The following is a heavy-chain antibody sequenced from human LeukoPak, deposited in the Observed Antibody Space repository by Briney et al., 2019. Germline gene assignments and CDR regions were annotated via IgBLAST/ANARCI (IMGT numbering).Heavy chain of an antibody. CDR2: IYYRGST. J-gene: IGHJ4*02. V-gene: IGHV4-39*07. CDR3: ARKGYYYGSGSYYKVIDY. CDR1: GDSVSSNSDY. Sequence: SETLSLTCTVSGDSVSSNSDYWGWIRQPPGKGLEWIGSIYYRGSTDYNPSLKSRVSISVDTSNNQFSLKLSSVTAADTAVYYCARKGYYYGSGSYYKVIDYWGQGTLVTVSS. D-gene: IGHD3-10*01.